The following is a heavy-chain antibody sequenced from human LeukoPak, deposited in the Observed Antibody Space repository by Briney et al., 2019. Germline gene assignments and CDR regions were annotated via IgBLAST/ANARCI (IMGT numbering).Heavy chain of an antibody. CDR2: IYPGDSDT. J-gene: IGHJ6*02. Sequence: GESLKISCKGSGYSSTSYWIGWVRQMPGKGLEWMGIIYPGDSDTRYSPSFQGQVTISADKSISTAYLQWSSLKASDTAMYYCAGLYWKNYYYYYGMDVWGQGTTVTVSS. D-gene: IGHD1-1*01. V-gene: IGHV5-51*01. CDR3: AGLYWKNYYYYYGMDV. CDR1: GYSSTSYW.